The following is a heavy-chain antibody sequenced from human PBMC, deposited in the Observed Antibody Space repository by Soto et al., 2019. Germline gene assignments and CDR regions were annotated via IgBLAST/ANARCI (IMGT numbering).Heavy chain of an antibody. D-gene: IGHD6-19*01. CDR1: GASIRSFY. CDR2: IYYSGST. CDR3: AREPGAGSFIAFDF. V-gene: IGHV4-59*01. Sequence: SETVSPICTVSGASIRSFYWCWIRQPPGKGLEWIGCIYYSGSTNYNPSLKRRVTISVDTSKNQFSLKVNSVATADTAVYYCAREPGAGSFIAFDFWGQGTMVTVSS. J-gene: IGHJ3*01.